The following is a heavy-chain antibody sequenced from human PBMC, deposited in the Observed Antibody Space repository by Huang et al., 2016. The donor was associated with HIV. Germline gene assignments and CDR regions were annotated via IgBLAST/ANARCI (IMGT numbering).Heavy chain of an antibody. CDR3: ARHFSYYDSSGYTPWDAFDI. J-gene: IGHJ3*02. D-gene: IGHD3-22*01. CDR2: IYYSVST. V-gene: IGHV4-39*01. Sequence: QLQLQGSGPGLVKPSETLSLTCTVSGGSITSSSYYWGWIRQPPGKGLEGVVSIYYSVSTDYNPSLKSRVTVPVDTSKNQFSLKLSSVTAADTAVYYCARHFSYYDSSGYTPWDAFDIWGQGTMVTVSS. CDR1: GGSITSSSYY.